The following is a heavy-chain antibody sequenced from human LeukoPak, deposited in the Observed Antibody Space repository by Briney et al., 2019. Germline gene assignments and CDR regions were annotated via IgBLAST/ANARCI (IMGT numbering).Heavy chain of an antibody. CDR3: ARHGKGVTYFYTFDI. V-gene: IGHV4-59*08. D-gene: IGHD2/OR15-2a*01. CDR2: VYASGAT. CDR1: GGSITNYY. J-gene: IGHJ3*02. Sequence: PSETLSLTCTVSGGSITNYYWSWIRQPPGEGLEWIGYVYASGATNSNPSLKSRVSISVDTSKNQFSLKLSSVTAADTAVYYCARHGKGVTYFYTFDIWGQGTVVAVSS.